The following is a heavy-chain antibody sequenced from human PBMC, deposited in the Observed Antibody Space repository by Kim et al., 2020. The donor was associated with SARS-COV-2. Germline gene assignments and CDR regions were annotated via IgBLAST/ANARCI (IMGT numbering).Heavy chain of an antibody. Sequence: GGSLRLSCSAAGFTFSSYCKGWVRQAPGNVKGWVSRITSDVSSTSEADSVKGRFTISRDNAKNTLYLQMNSLRAEDTAVYYCARVRAEYSSFPMDVWGQGTTVTVSS. CDR2: ITSDVSST. D-gene: IGHD6-6*01. CDR3: ARVRAEYSSFPMDV. CDR1: GFTFSSYC. V-gene: IGHV3-74*01. J-gene: IGHJ6*02.